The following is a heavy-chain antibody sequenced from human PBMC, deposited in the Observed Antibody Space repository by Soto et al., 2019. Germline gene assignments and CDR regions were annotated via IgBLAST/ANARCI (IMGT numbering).Heavy chain of an antibody. D-gene: IGHD6-13*01. J-gene: IGHJ4*02. V-gene: IGHV3-30-3*01. CDR1: GFTLSNYS. Sequence: QVQLVESGGGVVQPGRSLRLSCAASGFTLSNYSMHWVRQAPGKGLEWVALIAYDGSDKYYADSVKGRFTISRDNSEKTLYLQMNSLVAEDTAVYYCARSTWYDYWGQGTLVTVSS. CDR3: ARSTWYDY. CDR2: IAYDGSDK.